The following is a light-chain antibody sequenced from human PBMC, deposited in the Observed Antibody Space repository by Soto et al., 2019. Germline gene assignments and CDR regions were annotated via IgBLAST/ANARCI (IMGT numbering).Light chain of an antibody. CDR1: QTIDRW. J-gene: IGKJ1*01. CDR3: QQYEGNPT. V-gene: IGKV1-5*01. Sequence: DIQLTQSPSTLSASIGDRVVITCRASQTIDRWLAWYQQRPGLAPRLLIYDASTLESGVPSRCSGSGSETEFTLTISSLKPDDFATYHCQQYEGNPTFGQGTTVEVK. CDR2: DAS.